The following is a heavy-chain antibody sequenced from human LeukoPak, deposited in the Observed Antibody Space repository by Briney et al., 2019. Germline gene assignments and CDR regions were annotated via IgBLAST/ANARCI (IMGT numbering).Heavy chain of an antibody. CDR3: VRDQGSWSIAAHLDTFDM. CDR2: ITSSSSAN. Sequence: GGSLRLSCAASGFTFSTSGMNWVRQAPGKGLEWVSYITSSSSANYYAASVRGRFTISRDNAKNSLYLQMNSLTAEDTAVYFCVRDQGSWSIAAHLDTFDMWGQGTMVTVSS. J-gene: IGHJ3*02. CDR1: GFTFSTSG. D-gene: IGHD6-6*01. V-gene: IGHV3-48*01.